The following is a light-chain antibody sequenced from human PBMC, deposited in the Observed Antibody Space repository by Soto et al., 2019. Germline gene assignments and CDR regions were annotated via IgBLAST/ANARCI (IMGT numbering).Light chain of an antibody. CDR2: GAS. CDR1: QSVSSTY. CDR3: QQYGSSPRS. V-gene: IGKV3-20*01. J-gene: IGKJ1*01. Sequence: EIVLTQSPGTLSLSPGERATLSCRASQSVSSTYLAWYQHKLGRAPRLLIYGASIKASGIPDRFSGSGSGTDFALTISRLEPEDFAVYYCQQYGSSPRSFGQGTKV.